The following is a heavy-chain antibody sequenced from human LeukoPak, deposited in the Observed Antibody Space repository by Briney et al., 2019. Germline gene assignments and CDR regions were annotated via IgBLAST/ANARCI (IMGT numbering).Heavy chain of an antibody. Sequence: GGSLRLSCAASGFTFSSHWMHWVRQAPGKGLVWVSRINGDGSNTTYADSVKGRFTISRDNAENTLYLQMNSLRAEGTAVYYCAKEAIAVAGKDWFDPWGQGTLVTVSS. CDR2: INGDGSNT. CDR1: GFTFSSHW. V-gene: IGHV3-74*03. CDR3: AKEAIAVAGKDWFDP. J-gene: IGHJ5*02. D-gene: IGHD6-19*01.